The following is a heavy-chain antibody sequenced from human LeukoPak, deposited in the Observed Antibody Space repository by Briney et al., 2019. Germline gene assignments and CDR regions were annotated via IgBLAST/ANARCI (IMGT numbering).Heavy chain of an antibody. D-gene: IGHD2-15*01. Sequence: SETLSLTCTVSGGSSSSYYWSWIRQPPGKGLEWIGYIYYSGSTNYNPSLKSRVTISVDTSKNQFSLKLSSVTAADTAVYYCARAWYAGNYDYWGQGTLVTVSS. J-gene: IGHJ4*02. CDR1: GGSSSSYY. CDR2: IYYSGST. CDR3: ARAWYAGNYDY. V-gene: IGHV4-59*08.